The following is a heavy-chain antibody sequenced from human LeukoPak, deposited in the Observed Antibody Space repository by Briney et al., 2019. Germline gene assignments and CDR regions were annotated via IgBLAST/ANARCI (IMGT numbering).Heavy chain of an antibody. CDR3: ARDKTYSSGWFDY. D-gene: IGHD6-19*01. V-gene: IGHV3-33*01. J-gene: IGHJ4*02. CDR1: GLTFSSYG. Sequence: GGSLRLSCAASGLTFSSYGMHWVRQAPGKGLEWVAVIWYDGSNKYYADSVKGRFTISRDNSKNTLYLQMNSLRAEDTAVYYCARDKTYSSGWFDYWGQGTLVTVSS. CDR2: IWYDGSNK.